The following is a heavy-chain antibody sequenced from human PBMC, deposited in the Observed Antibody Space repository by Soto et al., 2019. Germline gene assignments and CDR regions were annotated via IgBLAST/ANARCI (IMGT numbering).Heavy chain of an antibody. Sequence: EVQLLESGGGLVQPGGSLRLACAASGFTFSRYGMNWVRQAPGKGLEWVSSVSDRGGSKYYADSVKGRFTIFRDNSKNTLYLQMNSRRAEDTTIYYCAKRVEYSSSTHYLDYWGQGTLVTVSS. D-gene: IGHD6-6*01. CDR3: AKRVEYSSSTHYLDY. CDR1: GFTFSRYG. CDR2: VSDRGGSK. J-gene: IGHJ4*02. V-gene: IGHV3-23*01.